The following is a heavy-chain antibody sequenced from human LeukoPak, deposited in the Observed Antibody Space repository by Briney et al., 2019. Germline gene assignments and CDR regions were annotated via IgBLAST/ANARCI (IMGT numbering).Heavy chain of an antibody. CDR3: ARDRWDIVVVPAAIGGANWFDP. J-gene: IGHJ5*02. CDR1: GYTFTGYY. Sequence: GASVKVSCKASGYTFTGYYMHWVRQAPGQGLEWMGWINPNSGGTNYAQKFQGRVTMTRDTSISTAYMELSRLRSDDTAVYYCARDRWDIVVVPAAIGGANWFDPWGQGTLVTVSS. D-gene: IGHD2-2*01. V-gene: IGHV1-2*02. CDR2: INPNSGGT.